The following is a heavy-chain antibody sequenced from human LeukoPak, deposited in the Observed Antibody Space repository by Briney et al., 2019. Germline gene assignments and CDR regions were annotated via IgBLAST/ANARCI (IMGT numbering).Heavy chain of an antibody. D-gene: IGHD1-26*01. CDR2: ISAYNGNT. J-gene: IGHJ4*02. Sequence: ASVKVSCKASGYTFTDYYIHWVRQAPGQGLEWMGWISAYNGNTNYAQKLQGRVTMTTDTSTSTAYMELRSLRSDDTAVYYCARSLGATTDYWGQGTLVTVSS. V-gene: IGHV1-18*04. CDR3: ARSLGATTDY. CDR1: GYTFTDYY.